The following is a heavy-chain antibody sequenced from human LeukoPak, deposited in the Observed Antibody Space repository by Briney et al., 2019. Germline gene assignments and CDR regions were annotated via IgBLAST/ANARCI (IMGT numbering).Heavy chain of an antibody. J-gene: IGHJ3*02. CDR3: ARSRNFCSGGSCSLPRTFDI. V-gene: IGHV3-30*03. CDR1: GFTFSRYG. Sequence: GGSLRLSCAASGFTFSRYGMHWVRQAPGKGLEWVAVISYDGNNKYYGDSVKGRFTISRDNAKNSLYLQMNSLRAEDTAVYYCARSRNFCSGGSCSLPRTFDIWGQGTMVTVSS. D-gene: IGHD2-15*01. CDR2: ISYDGNNK.